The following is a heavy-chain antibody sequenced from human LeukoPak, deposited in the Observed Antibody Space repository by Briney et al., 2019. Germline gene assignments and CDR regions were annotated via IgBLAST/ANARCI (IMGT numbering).Heavy chain of an antibody. V-gene: IGHV1-2*02. J-gene: IGHJ4*02. CDR3: ARESNEVTTHY. D-gene: IGHD1-14*01. Sequence: ASVKVSCKASVYSFTGYYMHWVRQAPGQGLEWMGWINPDSGGATYAQNFQGRVTLTRDTSISTAYMELTRLRSDDTAVYHCARESNEVTTHYWGQGSLVTVSS. CDR1: VYSFTGYY. CDR2: INPDSGGA.